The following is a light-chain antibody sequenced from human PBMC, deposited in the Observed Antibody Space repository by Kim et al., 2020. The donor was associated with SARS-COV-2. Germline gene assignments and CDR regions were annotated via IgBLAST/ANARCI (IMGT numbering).Light chain of an antibody. CDR2: RAS. CDR3: LQYNDYPLT. CDR1: QSFSTW. J-gene: IGKJ4*01. V-gene: IGKV1-5*03. Sequence: DIQMTQSPSTLSASVGDRVTITCRASQSFSTWLAWYQQKPGKAPKLLIYRASSLESGVPSRFSGSGSGTEFTLTISSLQPDDVATYYCLQYNDYPLTFGGGTKVDIK.